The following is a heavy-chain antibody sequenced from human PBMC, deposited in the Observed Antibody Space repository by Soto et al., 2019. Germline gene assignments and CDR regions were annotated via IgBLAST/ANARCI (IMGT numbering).Heavy chain of an antibody. D-gene: IGHD4-17*01. Sequence: QVQLVQSGAEVKKSGASVKVSCKAYGYTFTDYYMHWVRQAPGHGLEWMGVINPSGGSTTYAQKFQGRVTMPRDTSTSTVYMELSSLRSDDTAVYYCARPDDYGDPRAPFDYWGQGTLVTVSS. J-gene: IGHJ4*02. CDR3: ARPDDYGDPRAPFDY. CDR2: INPSGGST. CDR1: GYTFTDYY. V-gene: IGHV1-46*01.